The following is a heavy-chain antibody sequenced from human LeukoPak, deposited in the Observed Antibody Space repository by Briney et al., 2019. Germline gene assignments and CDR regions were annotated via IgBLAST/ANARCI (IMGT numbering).Heavy chain of an antibody. CDR2: INHSGST. Sequence: PSETLSLTCAVYGGSFSGYYWSWIRQPPGKGLEWIGEINHSGSTNYNPSLKSRVTISVDTSKSQFSLKLSSVTAADTAVYYCARDSHPDAFDIWGQGTMVTVSS. J-gene: IGHJ3*02. CDR1: GGSFSGYY. CDR3: ARDSHPDAFDI. V-gene: IGHV4-34*01.